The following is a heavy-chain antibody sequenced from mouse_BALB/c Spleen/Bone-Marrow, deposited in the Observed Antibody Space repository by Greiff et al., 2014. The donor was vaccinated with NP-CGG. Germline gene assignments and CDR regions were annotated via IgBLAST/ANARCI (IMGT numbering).Heavy chain of an antibody. Sequence: QVQLKESGPGLVQPSQSLSITCTVSGFSLTSYGVHWVRRSPGKGLEWLGVIWRGGSTDYNAAFMSRLSITKDNSKSQVFFKMNSLQADDTAIYYCAKNLRDNYVRGVDYWGQGTSVTVSS. CDR2: IWRGGST. CDR1: GFSLTSYG. D-gene: IGHD1-3*01. CDR3: AKNLRDNYVRGVDY. V-gene: IGHV2-5*01. J-gene: IGHJ4*01.